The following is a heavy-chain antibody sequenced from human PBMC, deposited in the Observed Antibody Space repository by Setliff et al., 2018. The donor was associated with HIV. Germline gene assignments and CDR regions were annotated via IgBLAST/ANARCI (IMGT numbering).Heavy chain of an antibody. CDR2: INTYSDVT. D-gene: IGHD3-10*01. CDR3: ARPRSGGSGSYSWFDP. CDR1: GYTFTTYG. Sequence: ASVKVSCKPSGYTFTTYGLSWVRQAPGQGLEWMGWINTYSDVTSYSQNLQGRLTMTTDTSTGTAYMELRSLRSDDTAVYYCARPRSGGSGSYSWFDPWGQGTLVTVSS. V-gene: IGHV1-18*01. J-gene: IGHJ5*02.